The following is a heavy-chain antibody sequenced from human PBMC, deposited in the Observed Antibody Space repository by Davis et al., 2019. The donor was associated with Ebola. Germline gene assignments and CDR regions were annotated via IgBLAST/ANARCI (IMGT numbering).Heavy chain of an antibody. CDR1: AGSFSGYY. J-gene: IGHJ6*02. V-gene: IGHV4-34*01. D-gene: IGHD2-15*01. Sequence: MPSETLSLTCAVYAGSFSGYYWSWIRQPPGKGLEWIGEINHSGSTNYNPSLKSRVTISVETSTNQFSLKLSYVTAANTAVYYCARGTGSTYYYYGMDVWGQGTTVTVSS. CDR2: INHSGST. CDR3: ARGTGSTYYYYGMDV.